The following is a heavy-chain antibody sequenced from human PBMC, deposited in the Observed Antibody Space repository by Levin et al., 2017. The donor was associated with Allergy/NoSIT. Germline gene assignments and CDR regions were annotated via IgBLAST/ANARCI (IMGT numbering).Heavy chain of an antibody. CDR3: ARGEYSSGWYPGPQDY. Sequence: GGSLRLSCAASGFTFSSYAMHWVRQAPGKGLEYVSAISSNGGSTYYANSVKGRFTISRDNSKNTLYLQMGSLRAEDMAVYYCARGEYSSGWYPGPQDYWGQGTLVTVSS. CDR2: ISSNGGST. D-gene: IGHD6-19*01. V-gene: IGHV3-64*01. J-gene: IGHJ4*02. CDR1: GFTFSSYA.